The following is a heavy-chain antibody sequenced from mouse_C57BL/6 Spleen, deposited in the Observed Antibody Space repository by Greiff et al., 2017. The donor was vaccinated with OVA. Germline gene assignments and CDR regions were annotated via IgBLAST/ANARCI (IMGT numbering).Heavy chain of an antibody. CDR2: IDPSDSYT. Sequence: QVQLQQPGAELVMPGASVKLSCKASGYTFTSYWMHWVKQRPGQGLEWIGEIDPSDSYTNYNQKFKGKSTLTVDKSSSTAYMQLSSLTSEDSAVYYCARGDYAMGYWGQGTSVTVSS. J-gene: IGHJ4*01. V-gene: IGHV1-69*01. CDR3: ARGDYAMGY. CDR1: GYTFTSYW.